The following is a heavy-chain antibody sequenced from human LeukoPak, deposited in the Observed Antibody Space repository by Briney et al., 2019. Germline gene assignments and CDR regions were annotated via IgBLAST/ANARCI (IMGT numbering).Heavy chain of an antibody. CDR1: GYTFTSYY. D-gene: IGHD1-26*01. CDR2: INPSGGST. CDR3: AREGDGGSYYVRYFDL. V-gene: IGHV1-46*01. J-gene: IGHJ2*01. Sequence: ASVTVSCKASGYTFTSYYMHWVRQAPGQGLEWMGIINPSGGSTSYAQKFQGRVTMTRDTSTSTVYMELSSLRSEDTAVYYCAREGDGGSYYVRYFDLWGRGTLVTVSS.